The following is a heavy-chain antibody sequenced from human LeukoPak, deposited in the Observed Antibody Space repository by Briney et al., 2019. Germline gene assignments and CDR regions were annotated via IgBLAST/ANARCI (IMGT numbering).Heavy chain of an antibody. D-gene: IGHD3-22*01. CDR1: GGSISSGGYS. CDR3: ARDHGVTMIVVPGDY. J-gene: IGHJ4*02. CDR2: IYHSGST. V-gene: IGHV4-30-2*01. Sequence: SETLSLTCAVSGGSISSGGYSWSWIRQPPGKGLEWIGYIYHSGSTYYNPSLKSRVTISVDRSKNQFSLKLSSVTAADTAVYYCARDHGVTMIVVPGDYWGQGTLVTVSS.